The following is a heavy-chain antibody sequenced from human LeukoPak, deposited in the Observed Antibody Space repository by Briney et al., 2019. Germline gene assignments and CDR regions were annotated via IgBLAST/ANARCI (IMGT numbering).Heavy chain of an antibody. D-gene: IGHD6-25*01. CDR2: IYYSGST. CDR3: ARGGYDAFDI. Sequence: SETLSLTCTVSGGSISSYYWSWIRQPPGKGLEWIGYIYYSGSTNYNPPLKSRVTISVDTSKNQFSLKLSSVTAADTAVYYCARGGYDAFDIWGQGTMVTVSS. CDR1: GGSISSYY. V-gene: IGHV4-59*01. J-gene: IGHJ3*02.